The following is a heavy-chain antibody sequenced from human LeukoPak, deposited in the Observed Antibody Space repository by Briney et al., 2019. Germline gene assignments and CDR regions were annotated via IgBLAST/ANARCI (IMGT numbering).Heavy chain of an antibody. D-gene: IGHD5-18*01. Sequence: PSETLSLTCTVSGGSISSYYWSWIRQPPGKGLEWIGYIYYSGSTNYNPSLKSRATISVDTSKNQFSLKLSSVTAADTAVYYCARVGDYSYGNYWGQGTLVTVSS. V-gene: IGHV4-59*01. CDR2: IYYSGST. CDR1: GGSISSYY. J-gene: IGHJ4*02. CDR3: ARVGDYSYGNY.